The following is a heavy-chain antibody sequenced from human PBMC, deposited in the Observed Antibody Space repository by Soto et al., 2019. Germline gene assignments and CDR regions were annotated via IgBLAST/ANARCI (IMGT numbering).Heavy chain of an antibody. D-gene: IGHD3-10*01. Sequence: SETLSLTCTVSGGSISSYYWSWIRQPPGKGLEWIGYIYYSGSTNYNPSLKSRVTISVDTSENQFSLKLSSVTAADTAVYYCARDPAGYYGSGSGFDYWGQGTLVTVSS. CDR2: IYYSGST. CDR1: GGSISSYY. CDR3: ARDPAGYYGSGSGFDY. V-gene: IGHV4-59*01. J-gene: IGHJ4*02.